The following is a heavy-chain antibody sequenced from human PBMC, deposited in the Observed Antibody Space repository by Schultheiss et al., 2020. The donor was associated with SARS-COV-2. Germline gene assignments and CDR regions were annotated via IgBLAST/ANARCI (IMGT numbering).Heavy chain of an antibody. D-gene: IGHD3-3*01. V-gene: IGHV4-4*07. CDR3: ARVSIFGVVNDYYYYYYMDV. CDR2: IYYSGST. Sequence: SETLSLTCTVSGGSISSYYWSWIRQPAGKGLEWIGRIYYSGSTYYNPSLKSRVTISVDTSKNQFSLKLSSVTAADTAVYYCARVSIFGVVNDYYYYYYMDVWGKGTTVTVSS. CDR1: GGSISSYY. J-gene: IGHJ6*03.